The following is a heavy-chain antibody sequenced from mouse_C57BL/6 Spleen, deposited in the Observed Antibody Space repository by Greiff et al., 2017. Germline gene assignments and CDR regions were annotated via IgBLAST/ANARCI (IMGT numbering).Heavy chain of an antibody. CDR2: IDPSDSET. V-gene: IGHV1-52*01. CDR3: ARGGATVVADWYFDV. D-gene: IGHD1-1*01. Sequence: QVQLQQPGAELVRPGSSVKLSCKASGYTFTSYWMHWVKQRPIQGLEWIGNIDPSDSETHYNQKFKDKATLTVDKSSNTAYMQLSSLTSEDSAVYYCARGGATVVADWYFDVWGTGTTVTVSS. J-gene: IGHJ1*03. CDR1: GYTFTSYW.